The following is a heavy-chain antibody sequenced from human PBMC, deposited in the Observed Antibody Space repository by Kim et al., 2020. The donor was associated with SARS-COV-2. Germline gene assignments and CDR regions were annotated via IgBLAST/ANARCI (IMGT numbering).Heavy chain of an antibody. CDR2: INPKSGDT. J-gene: IGHJ4*02. V-gene: IGHV1-2*02. CDR3: ARGQDDY. CDR1: GYTFTSHP. Sequence: ASVKVSCKASGYTFTSHPIHWVRQAPGQGLEYMGWINPKSGDTKYVQKFQGRVTMTRDTSISTAYMELSNLRSDDTAVYYCARGQDDYWGQRTLVTVSS.